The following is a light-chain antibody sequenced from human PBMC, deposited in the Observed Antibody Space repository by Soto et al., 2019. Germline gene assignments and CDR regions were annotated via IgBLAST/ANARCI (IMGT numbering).Light chain of an antibody. CDR1: GTDVGGYIY. Sequence: ALTQPASVSGSPGQSITISCTGTGTDVGGYIYVSWYQQHPGKAPKLMIYDVSNRPSGVSYRFSGSKSGNTASLTISGLQAEDEADYYCSSYTGSSTLYVFGTGTKLTVL. CDR2: DVS. CDR3: SSYTGSSTLYV. J-gene: IGLJ1*01. V-gene: IGLV2-14*01.